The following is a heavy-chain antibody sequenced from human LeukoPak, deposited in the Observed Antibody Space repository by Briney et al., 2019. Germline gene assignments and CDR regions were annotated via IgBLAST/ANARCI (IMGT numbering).Heavy chain of an antibody. Sequence: KPSETLSLTCTVFGGSISSYYWSWIRQPPGKGLEWIGYIYYSGSTNYNPSLKSRVTISVDTSKNQFSLKLSSVTAADTAVYYCASTDILTGTTFDFWGQGTLVTVSS. D-gene: IGHD3-9*01. CDR2: IYYSGST. V-gene: IGHV4-59*01. CDR3: ASTDILTGTTFDF. CDR1: GGSISSYY. J-gene: IGHJ4*02.